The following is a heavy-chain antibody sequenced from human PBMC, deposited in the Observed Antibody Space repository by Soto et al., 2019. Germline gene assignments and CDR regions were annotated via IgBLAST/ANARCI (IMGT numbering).Heavy chain of an antibody. Sequence: PGGSLRLSCAASGFTFSSYAMSWVRQAPGKGLEWVSAISGSGGSTYYADSVKGRFTISRDNSKNTLYLQMNSLRAEDTAVYYCAKIPLGSSSWTRYYYYGMDVWGQGTTVTVS. V-gene: IGHV3-23*01. J-gene: IGHJ6*02. CDR3: AKIPLGSSSWTRYYYYGMDV. CDR2: ISGSGGST. CDR1: GFTFSSYA. D-gene: IGHD6-6*01.